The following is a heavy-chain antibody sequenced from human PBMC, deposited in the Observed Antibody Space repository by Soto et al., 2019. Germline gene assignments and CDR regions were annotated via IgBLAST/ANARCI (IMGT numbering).Heavy chain of an antibody. J-gene: IGHJ4*02. Sequence: SETLSLTCTVSGGSISSGGYYWSWIRQHPGKGLEWIGYIYYSGSTYYNPSLKSRVTISVDTSKNQFSLKLSSVTAADTAVYYCARVLQQRLVPDYWGQGTLVTVSS. CDR2: IYYSGST. CDR1: GGSISSGGYY. D-gene: IGHD6-19*01. V-gene: IGHV4-31*03. CDR3: ARVLQQRLVPDY.